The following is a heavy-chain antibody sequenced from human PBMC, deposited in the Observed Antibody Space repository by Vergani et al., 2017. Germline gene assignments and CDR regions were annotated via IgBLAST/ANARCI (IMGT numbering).Heavy chain of an antibody. CDR3: ARDRGSGSYYNVNWFDP. Sequence: QVQLVQSGAEVKKPGASVKVSCKASGYTFTGYYMHWVRQAPGQGLEWMGWNNPNSGGTNYAQKFQGRVTMTRDTSISTAYMELSRLRSDDTAVYYCARDRGSGSYYNVNWFDPWGQGTLVTVSS. CDR2: NNPNSGGT. V-gene: IGHV1-2*02. D-gene: IGHD3-10*01. CDR1: GYTFTGYY. J-gene: IGHJ5*02.